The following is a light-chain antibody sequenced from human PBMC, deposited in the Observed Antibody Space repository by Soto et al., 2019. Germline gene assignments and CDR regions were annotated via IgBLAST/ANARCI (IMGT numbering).Light chain of an antibody. CDR1: QSFRSNY. J-gene: IGKJ4*01. Sequence: EIVLTQSPGTLSLSPGETATLSCRASQSFRSNYLAWFQQKSGQAPRLLIYDSSHRATGTPDRFSGSGSGTDFTLTISRVEPEDFATYYCQQRVDWPLTFGGGTRVQI. CDR2: DSS. V-gene: IGKV3D-20*02. CDR3: QQRVDWPLT.